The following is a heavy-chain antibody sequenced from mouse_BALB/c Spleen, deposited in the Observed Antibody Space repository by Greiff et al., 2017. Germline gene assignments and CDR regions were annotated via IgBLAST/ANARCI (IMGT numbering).Heavy chain of an antibody. CDR2: ISSGGSYT. Sequence: EVQRVESGGDLVKPGGSLKLSCAASGFTFSSYGMSWVRQTPDKRLEWVATISSGGSYTYYPDSVKGRFTISRDNAKNTLYLQMSSLKSEDTAMYYCARHQRVYAMDYWGQGTSVTVSS. CDR1: GFTFSSYG. CDR3: ARHQRVYAMDY. V-gene: IGHV5-6*01. J-gene: IGHJ4*01.